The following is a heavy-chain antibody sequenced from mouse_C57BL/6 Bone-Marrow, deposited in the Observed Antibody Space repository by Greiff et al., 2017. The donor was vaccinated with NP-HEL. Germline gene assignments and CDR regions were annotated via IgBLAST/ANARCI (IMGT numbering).Heavy chain of an antibody. Sequence: QVQLQQPGAELVKPGASVKLSCKASGYTFTSYWMHWVKQRPGQGLEWIGMIHPNSCSTNYNEKFKSKATLTVDKSSSTAYMQLSSLTSEDSAVYYCARHYDGYFPFAYWGQGTLVTVSA. V-gene: IGHV1-64*01. CDR1: GYTFTSYW. D-gene: IGHD2-3*01. CDR3: ARHYDGYFPFAY. CDR2: IHPNSCST. J-gene: IGHJ3*01.